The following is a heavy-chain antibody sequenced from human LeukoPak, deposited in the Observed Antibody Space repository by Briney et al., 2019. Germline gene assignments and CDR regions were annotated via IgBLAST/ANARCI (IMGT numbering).Heavy chain of an antibody. CDR1: GFTFSSYT. CDR3: ARGYCGGDCYGD. Sequence: NPGGSLRLSCAASGFTFSSYTMNWVRQAPGKGLEYASSISSSSSHIYYADSVKGRFTISRDNTKSSLYLQMNSLRAEDMAVYYCARGYCGGDCYGDWGQGTLVTVSS. J-gene: IGHJ1*01. V-gene: IGHV3-21*01. CDR2: ISSSSSHI. D-gene: IGHD2-21*02.